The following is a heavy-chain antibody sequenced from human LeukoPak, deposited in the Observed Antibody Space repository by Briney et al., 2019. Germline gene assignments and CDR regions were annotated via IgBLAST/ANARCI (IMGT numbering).Heavy chain of an antibody. CDR3: ARDLLGYSTPI. D-gene: IGHD6-13*01. CDR2: INSDGSST. CDR1: GFTFSSYW. J-gene: IGHJ3*02. V-gene: IGHV3-74*01. Sequence: TGGSLRLSCAASGFTFSSYWMHWVREAPGKGLVWVSRINSDGSSTSYADSVKGRFTISRDNAKNTLYLQMNRLGAEDTAVYYCARDLLGYSTPIWGQGTMVTVSS.